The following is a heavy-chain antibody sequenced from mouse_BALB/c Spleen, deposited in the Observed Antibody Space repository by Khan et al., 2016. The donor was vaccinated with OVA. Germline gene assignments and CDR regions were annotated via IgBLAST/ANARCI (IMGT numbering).Heavy chain of an antibody. CDR3: TRSGYGSFAY. Sequence: KESGAELVKPGASVKLSCKASGYTFTSYYMYWVKQRPGQGLEWIGEINPSNGGSNFNEKFKSKATLTVDKSSSTAYMQLSSLTSEDSAVYYCTRSGYGSFAYWGQGTLVTVSA. J-gene: IGHJ3*01. CDR2: INPSNGGS. V-gene: IGHV1S81*02. D-gene: IGHD2-2*01. CDR1: GYTFTSYY.